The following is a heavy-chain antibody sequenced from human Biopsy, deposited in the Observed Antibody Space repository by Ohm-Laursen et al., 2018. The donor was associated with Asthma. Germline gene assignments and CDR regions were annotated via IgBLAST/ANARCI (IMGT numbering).Heavy chain of an antibody. CDR1: GYSFTSYW. CDR3: ARPWDSRHFDY. CDR2: IYPGDSDT. Sequence: GESLRISCKGSGYSFTSYWIGWGRQMPGKGLEWMGIIYPGDSDTRYSPSFQGQVTISADKSISTAYLQWSSLKASDTAMYYCARPWDSRHFDYWGQGTLVTVSS. V-gene: IGHV5-51*03. J-gene: IGHJ4*02. D-gene: IGHD6-13*01.